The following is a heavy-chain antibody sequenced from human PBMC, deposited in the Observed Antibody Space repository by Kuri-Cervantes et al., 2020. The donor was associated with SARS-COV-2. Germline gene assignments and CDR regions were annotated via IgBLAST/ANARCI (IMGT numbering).Heavy chain of an antibody. V-gene: IGHV3-48*01. J-gene: IGHJ4*02. CDR2: LSSSSSTI. D-gene: IGHD3-3*01. CDR1: GFTFSSYS. Sequence: ETLSLTCAASGFTFSSYSMNWVRQAPGKGLEWVSYLSSSSSTIYYADSVKGRFTISRDNAKNSLYLQMNSLRAEDTAVYYCARDRGDFWCGSINYWGQGTLVTVSS. CDR3: ARDRGDFWCGSINY.